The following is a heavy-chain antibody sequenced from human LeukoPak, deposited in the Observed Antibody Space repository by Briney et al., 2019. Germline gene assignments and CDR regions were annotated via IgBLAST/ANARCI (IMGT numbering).Heavy chain of an antibody. Sequence: GGSLRLSCAASGFTFSSYAMSWVRQAPGKGLEWVSATSGSGGSTYYADSVKGRFTISRDNSKNTLYLQMNSLRAEDTAVYYCAKGIEVPYAFDIWGQGTMVTVSS. D-gene: IGHD3-10*01. V-gene: IGHV3-23*01. CDR3: AKGIEVPYAFDI. CDR2: TSGSGGST. J-gene: IGHJ3*02. CDR1: GFTFSSYA.